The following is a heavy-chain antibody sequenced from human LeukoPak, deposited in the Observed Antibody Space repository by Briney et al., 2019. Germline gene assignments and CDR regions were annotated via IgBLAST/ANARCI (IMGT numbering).Heavy chain of an antibody. D-gene: IGHD2-2*01. V-gene: IGHV3-21*01. CDR1: GFTFSSYS. CDR2: ISSSTSYI. J-gene: IGHJ4*02. CDR3: ARLGQLLYYFDY. Sequence: GGSLRLSCAASGFTFSSYSMNWIRQAPGKGLEWVSSISSSTSYIYYADSVKGRFTISKDNAKNSLYLQMNSLRAEDTAVYYCARLGQLLYYFDYWGQGTLVTVSS.